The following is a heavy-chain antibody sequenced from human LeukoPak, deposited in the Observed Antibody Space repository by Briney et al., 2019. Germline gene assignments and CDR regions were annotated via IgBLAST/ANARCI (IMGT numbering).Heavy chain of an antibody. CDR2: IDWEGGRT. CDR3: AREGGPLTGVLDAFDL. Sequence: GGSLRLSCEASGFPFKTYDMAWVRQAPGKGLEWVAGIDWEGGRTGFAESVKGRFTISRDTVRNFLYLEVNSLRAEDTALYFCAREGGPLTGVLDAFDLWGQGTMDIVSS. J-gene: IGHJ3*01. V-gene: IGHV3-20*04. D-gene: IGHD2-8*02. CDR1: GFPFKTYD.